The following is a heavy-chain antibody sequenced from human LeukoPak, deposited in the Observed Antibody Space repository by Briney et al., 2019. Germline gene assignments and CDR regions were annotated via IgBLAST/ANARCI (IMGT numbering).Heavy chain of an antibody. Sequence: PTGGSLRLSCAASGSTFSSHTMNWVRQAPGKGLEWISYISNTGSVIYYADSVKGRFTISRDNAKNSLYLQMNSLRAEDTAVYYCARDPRRGDGYNYDYWGQGILVTVSS. V-gene: IGHV3-48*04. CDR1: GSTFSSHT. J-gene: IGHJ4*02. CDR2: ISNTGSVI. CDR3: ARDPRRGDGYNYDY. D-gene: IGHD5-24*01.